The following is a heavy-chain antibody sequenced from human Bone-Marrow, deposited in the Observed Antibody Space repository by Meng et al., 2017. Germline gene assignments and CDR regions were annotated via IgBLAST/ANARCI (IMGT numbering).Heavy chain of an antibody. D-gene: IGHD3-10*01. Sequence: GESLKISCAASGFTVSSNYMSWVRQAPGKGLEWVANIKQDGSEKYYVDSVKGRFTISRDNAKNTLYLQMNSLRAEDTAVYYCARDRGRFGQSLDYCGQGTLVTVSS. CDR2: IKQDGSEK. J-gene: IGHJ4*02. V-gene: IGHV3-7*01. CDR1: GFTVSSNY. CDR3: ARDRGRFGQSLDY.